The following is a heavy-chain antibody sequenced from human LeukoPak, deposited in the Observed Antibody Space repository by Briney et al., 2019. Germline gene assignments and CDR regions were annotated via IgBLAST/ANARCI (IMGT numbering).Heavy chain of an antibody. D-gene: IGHD6-19*01. Sequence: GGSLRLSCAASGFSFSDYYMSWIRQAPGKGLEWVSYITSSRSYTNYADSVKGRFTISRDNAKNSLYLQMKSLRAEDPAVYYCARAPSAVAGMLAYWGQGTLVTVPS. CDR3: ARAPSAVAGMLAY. CDR1: GFSFSDYY. V-gene: IGHV3-11*06. J-gene: IGHJ4*02. CDR2: ITSSRSYT.